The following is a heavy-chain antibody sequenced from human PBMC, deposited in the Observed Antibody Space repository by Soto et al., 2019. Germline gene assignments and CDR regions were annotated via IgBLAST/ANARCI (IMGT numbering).Heavy chain of an antibody. Sequence: QVQLQQWGAGLLKPSETLSLTCAVYGGSFSGYYWSWIRQPPGRGLEWIGEINHSGSTNYNPSLKSRVTISVDTSKNQCSLKLSSVTAADTAVYYCARDLKRLYYYYYMDVWGKGTTVTVSS. CDR1: GGSFSGYY. V-gene: IGHV4-34*01. CDR3: ARDLKRLYYYYYMDV. J-gene: IGHJ6*03. CDR2: INHSGST.